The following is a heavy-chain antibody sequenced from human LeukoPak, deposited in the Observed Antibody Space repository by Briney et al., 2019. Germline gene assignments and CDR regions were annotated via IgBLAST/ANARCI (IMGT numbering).Heavy chain of an antibody. CDR2: IYHSGST. D-gene: IGHD3-3*01. V-gene: IGHV4-38-2*02. J-gene: IGHJ5*02. Sequence: SETLSLTCTVSGYSISSGYYWGWIRQPPGKGLEWIGSIYHSGSTYYNPSLKSRVTISVDTPKNQFSLKLSSVTAADTAVYYCARDWETTIFGVVMVGWFDPWGQGTLVTVSS. CDR1: GYSISSGYY. CDR3: ARDWETTIFGVVMVGWFDP.